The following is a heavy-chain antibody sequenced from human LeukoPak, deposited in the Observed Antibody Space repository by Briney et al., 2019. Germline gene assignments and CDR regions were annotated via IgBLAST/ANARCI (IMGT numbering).Heavy chain of an antibody. D-gene: IGHD6-19*01. V-gene: IGHV3-7*01. CDR3: AADQWLDNSY. CDR2: IKQDGSEK. Sequence: GGSLRLSXAASGFTFSSYWMSWVRQAPGKGLEWVANIKQDGSEKYYVDSVNGRFTISRDNAKNSLYLQMNSPRAEDTAVYYCAADQWLDNSYWGQGTLVTVSS. J-gene: IGHJ4*02. CDR1: GFTFSSYW.